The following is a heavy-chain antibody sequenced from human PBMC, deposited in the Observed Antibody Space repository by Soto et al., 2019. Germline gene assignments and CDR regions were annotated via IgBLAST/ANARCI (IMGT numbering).Heavy chain of an antibody. Sequence: SETLSLTCTVSGGSISSYYWSWIRQPPGKGLEWIGYIYYSGSTNYNPSLKSRVTISVDTSRNQFSLKLSSVTAADTAVYYCAREVITGTTFFDYWGQGTLVTVS. D-gene: IGHD1-20*01. CDR3: AREVITGTTFFDY. V-gene: IGHV4-59*01. J-gene: IGHJ4*02. CDR1: GGSISSYY. CDR2: IYYSGST.